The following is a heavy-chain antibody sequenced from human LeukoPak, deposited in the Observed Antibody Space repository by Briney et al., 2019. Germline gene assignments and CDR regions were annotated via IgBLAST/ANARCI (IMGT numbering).Heavy chain of an antibody. CDR1: GGSISNYY. D-gene: IGHD6-19*01. CDR3: AREGIPVAGANWFDS. CDR2: IYTSGST. Sequence: SETLSLTCTVSGGSISNYYWTWIRQSAGKGLEWIGRIYTSGSTNYNPSLKSRVTMSVDTSKNQFSLKLSSVTAADTAVYYCAREGIPVAGANWFDSWGRGTLVTVSS. V-gene: IGHV4-4*07. J-gene: IGHJ5*01.